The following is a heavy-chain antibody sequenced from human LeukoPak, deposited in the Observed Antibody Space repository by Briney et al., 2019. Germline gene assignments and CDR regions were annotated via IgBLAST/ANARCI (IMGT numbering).Heavy chain of an antibody. CDR1: GGSISSSSYY. CDR3: ARHLIPTVPYSPFDY. CDR2: IFYSGNT. V-gene: IGHV4-39*01. J-gene: IGHJ4*02. Sequence: SETLSLTCTVSGGSISSSSYYWGWIRHPSGEGLEWNGTIFYSGNTYYNPSLKSRVTISVDTSKNQFSLKVSSVTAADTAVYYCARHLIPTVPYSPFDYWGQGTLVTVSS. D-gene: IGHD2-21*01.